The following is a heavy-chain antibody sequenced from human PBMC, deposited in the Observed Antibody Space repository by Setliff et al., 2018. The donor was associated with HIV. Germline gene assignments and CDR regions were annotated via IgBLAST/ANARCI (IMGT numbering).Heavy chain of an antibody. D-gene: IGHD3-22*01. J-gene: IGHJ6*03. CDR2: IKQDGSEK. Sequence: GGSLRLSCTASRFTFTSYSMHWVRQAPGKGLEWVANIKQDGSEKYYVDSVKGRFTISRDNAKNSLYLQMNSLRAEDTAVNYCARARSGTLDSSGYYYWNYYYYMDVWGKGTTVTVSS. CDR3: ARARSGTLDSSGYYYWNYYYYMDV. V-gene: IGHV3-7*03. CDR1: RFTFTSYS.